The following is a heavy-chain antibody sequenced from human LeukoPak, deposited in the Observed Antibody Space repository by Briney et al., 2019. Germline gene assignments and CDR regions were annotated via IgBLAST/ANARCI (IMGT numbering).Heavy chain of an antibody. CDR1: GGTFSSYA. Sequence: SVKVSCKASGGTFSSYAISWVRQAPGRGLELMGGIIPIFGTANYAQKFQGRVTITTDESTSTAYMELSSLRSEDTAVYYCASSTTVTSRYYYYYYYYMDVWGKGTTVTVSS. CDR2: IIPIFGTA. CDR3: ASSTTVTSRYYYYYYYYMDV. J-gene: IGHJ6*03. V-gene: IGHV1-69*05. D-gene: IGHD4-17*01.